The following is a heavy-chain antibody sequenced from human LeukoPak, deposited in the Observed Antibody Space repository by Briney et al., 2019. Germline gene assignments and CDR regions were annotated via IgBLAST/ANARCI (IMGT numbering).Heavy chain of an antibody. CDR1: GGTFSSYA. CDR3: ARGGLIYGDRNKYYYYGMDV. V-gene: IGHV1-69*13. J-gene: IGHJ6*02. Sequence: SVKVSCTASGGTFSSYAISWVRQAPGQGLEWMGGIIPIFGTANYAQKFQGRVTITADESTSTAYMELSSLRSEDTAVYYCARGGLIYGDRNKYYYYGMDVWGQGTTVTVSS. D-gene: IGHD4-17*01. CDR2: IIPIFGTA.